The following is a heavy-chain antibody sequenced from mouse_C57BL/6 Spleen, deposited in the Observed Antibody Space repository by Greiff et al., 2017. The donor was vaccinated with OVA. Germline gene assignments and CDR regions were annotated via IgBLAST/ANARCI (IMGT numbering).Heavy chain of an antibody. D-gene: IGHD4-1*01. V-gene: IGHV2-5*01. CDR2: IWRGGST. J-gene: IGHJ1*03. CDR1: GFALTSYC. CDR3: AKKGTGADFDV. Sequence: VQLQESGPGLVQPSQSLSITCTVSGFALTSYCVHWVRQSPGKGLEWLGVIWRGGSTDYNAAFMSRLSITKDNSKSQVFFKMNSLQADDTAIYYCAKKGTGADFDVWGTGTTVTVSS.